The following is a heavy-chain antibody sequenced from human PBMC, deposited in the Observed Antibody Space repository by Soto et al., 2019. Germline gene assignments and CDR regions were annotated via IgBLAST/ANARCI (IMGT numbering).Heavy chain of an antibody. D-gene: IGHD2-8*01. J-gene: IGHJ4*02. CDR2: IGGRGDGI. V-gene: IGHV3-23*01. Sequence: EMHLLESGGDLVQPGDSLTLSCAASGFTFSDYAMTWVRQAPGKGLEWVSVIGGRGDGIEYADSVKGRFIVSRDNSRDTMHLRMKSLRAEDTATYYCAKYMVQSATRAFDYWGQGALVSVSS. CDR1: GFTFSDYA. CDR3: AKYMVQSATRAFDY.